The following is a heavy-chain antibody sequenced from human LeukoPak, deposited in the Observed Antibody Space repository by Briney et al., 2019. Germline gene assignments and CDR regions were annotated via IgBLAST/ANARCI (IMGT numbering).Heavy chain of an antibody. J-gene: IGHJ5*02. CDR2: IIPIFGTA. D-gene: IGHD3-10*01. CDR3: ARDPSGLLWFGEFQNWFDP. V-gene: IGHV1-69*05. Sequence: SVKVSCKASGGTFSSYAISWVRQAPGQGLEWMGRIIPIFGTANYAQKLQGRVTITTDESTSTAHMELSSLRSEDTAVYYCARDPSGLLWFGEFQNWFDPWGQGTLVTVSS. CDR1: GGTFSSYA.